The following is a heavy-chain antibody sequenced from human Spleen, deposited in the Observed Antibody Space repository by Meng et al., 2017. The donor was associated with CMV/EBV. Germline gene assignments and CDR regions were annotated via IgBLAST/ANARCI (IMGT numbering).Heavy chain of an antibody. J-gene: IGHJ4*02. D-gene: IGHD3-3*01. Sequence: QVSGPGLVKPSQTLSLTCTVSGGSISSGDYYWSWIRQSPGKGLEWIGYIYYSGSTYYNPSLKSRVTISVETSKNQFSLKLSSVTAADTAVYYCAARGDDSRGAFDYWGQGTLVTVSS. CDR2: IYYSGST. CDR1: GGSISSGDYY. V-gene: IGHV4-30-4*08. CDR3: AARGDDSRGAFDY.